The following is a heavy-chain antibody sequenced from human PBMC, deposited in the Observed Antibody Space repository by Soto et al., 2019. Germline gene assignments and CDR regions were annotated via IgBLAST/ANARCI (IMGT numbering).Heavy chain of an antibody. CDR1: GGSISSGDYY. J-gene: IGHJ6*02. CDR2: IYYSGST. V-gene: IGHV4-30-4*01. CDR3: ARALYLSFPRYYYYGMDV. Sequence: QVQLQESGPGLVKPSQTLSLTCTVSGGSISSGDYYWSWIRQPPGKGLEWIGYIYYSGSTYYNPSLTSRVTISVDTSKNQFSLTLSSVTAADTAVYYCARALYLSFPRYYYYGMDVWGQGTTVTVSS.